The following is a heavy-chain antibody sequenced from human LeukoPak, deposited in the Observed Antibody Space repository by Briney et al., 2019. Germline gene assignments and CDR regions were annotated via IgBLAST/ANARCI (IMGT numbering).Heavy chain of an antibody. V-gene: IGHV3-49*04. J-gene: IGHJ4*02. CDR1: GFTFGDYA. D-gene: IGHD3-9*01. Sequence: PGRSLRLSCTASGFTFGDYAMSWVRQAPGKGLEWVGFIRSKAYGGTTQYAASVKGRFTISRDDSKSIAYLRMNSLKTEDTAVYYCTAPRTRYFDWLSDYWGQGTLVTVSS. CDR2: IRSKAYGGTT. CDR3: TAPRTRYFDWLSDY.